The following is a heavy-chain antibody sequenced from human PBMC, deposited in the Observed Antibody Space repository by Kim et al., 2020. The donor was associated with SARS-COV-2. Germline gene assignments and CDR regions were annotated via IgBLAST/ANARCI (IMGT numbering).Heavy chain of an antibody. CDR1: GGTFSSYA. CDR2: IIPIFGTA. D-gene: IGHD2-15*01. CDR3: ASTGQFAVVYYMDV. V-gene: IGHV1-69*13. J-gene: IGHJ6*03. Sequence: SVKVSCKASGGTFSSYAISWVRQAPGQGLEWMGGIIPIFGTANYAQKFQGRVTITADESTSTAYMELSSLRSEDTAVYYCASTGQFAVVYYMDVWGKGTTVTVSS.